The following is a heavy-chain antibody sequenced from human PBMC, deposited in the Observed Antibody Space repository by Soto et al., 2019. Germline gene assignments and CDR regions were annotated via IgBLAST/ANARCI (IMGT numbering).Heavy chain of an antibody. J-gene: IGHJ6*02. V-gene: IGHV3-7*03. Sequence: GGSLRLSCAASEFTFNNFWMTWVRQAPGKGLECVANINQDGSEKYYVNSVKGRFTISRDNAKNSLYLQMNSLRAEDTAIYYCAKGGHYYYYGMDVWGQGTTVTVSS. CDR1: EFTFNNFW. CDR2: INQDGSEK. CDR3: AKGGHYYYYGMDV. D-gene: IGHD2-15*01.